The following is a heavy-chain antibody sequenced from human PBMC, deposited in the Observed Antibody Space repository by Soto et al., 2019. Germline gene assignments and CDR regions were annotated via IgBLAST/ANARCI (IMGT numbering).Heavy chain of an antibody. CDR2: ISSSSSYI. Sequence: EVQLVESGGGLVKPGGSLRLSCGASGFTFSSYSMNWVRQAPGKGLEWVSSISSSSSYIYYADSVKGRFTISRDNAKNSLYMQMNSLRAEDTDVYYCARDSSLLTQDYDFWSGWGQGTLVTVSS. CDR3: ARDSSLLTQDYDFWSG. D-gene: IGHD3-3*01. CDR1: GFTFSSYS. V-gene: IGHV3-21*01. J-gene: IGHJ4*02.